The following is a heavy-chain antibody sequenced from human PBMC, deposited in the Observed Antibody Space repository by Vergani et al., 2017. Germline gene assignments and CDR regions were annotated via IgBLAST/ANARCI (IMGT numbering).Heavy chain of an antibody. CDR3: ARDPTEAMVYLYYYYYMDV. CDR1: GFTFSSYS. D-gene: IGHD5-18*01. Sequence: EVQLLESGGGLVKPGGSLRLSCAASGFTFSSYSMNWVRQAPGKGLEWVSSISSSSSYIDYADSVKGRFTISRDNAKNSLYLQMNSLRAEDTAVYYCARDPTEAMVYLYYYYYMDVWGKGP. V-gene: IGHV3-21*01. CDR2: ISSSSSYI. J-gene: IGHJ6*03.